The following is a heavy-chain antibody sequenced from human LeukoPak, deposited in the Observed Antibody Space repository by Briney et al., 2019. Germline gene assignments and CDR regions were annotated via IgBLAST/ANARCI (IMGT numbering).Heavy chain of an antibody. Sequence: PGGSLRLSCAASGFTFNNYAIHGVRQAPGKGLEWVAIISFDGGNKYYADSVKGRFTIFRDNSKNTLYLQMNSLRAEDTAVYYCARDGIVGSPLFKFDYCGQGTLVTVSS. J-gene: IGHJ4*02. V-gene: IGHV3-30-3*01. CDR2: ISFDGGNK. CDR1: GFTFNNYA. D-gene: IGHD1-26*01. CDR3: ARDGIVGSPLFKFDY.